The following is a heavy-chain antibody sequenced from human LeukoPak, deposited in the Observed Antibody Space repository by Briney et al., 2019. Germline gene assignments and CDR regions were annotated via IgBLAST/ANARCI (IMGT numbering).Heavy chain of an antibody. CDR1: GDSVSRNSAT. D-gene: IGHD1-1*01. CDR2: TFYTSKWYN. V-gene: IGHV6-1*01. J-gene: IGHJ6*02. CDR3: ARQNTDITTLDV. Sequence: SQTLSLTCALSGDSVSRNSATWNWIRQSPSRGLEWLGRTFYTSKWYNEYAESVKSRITIIADTSKNQVSLQLNSVTPEDTAIYYCARQNTDITTLDVWGQGTTVTVSS.